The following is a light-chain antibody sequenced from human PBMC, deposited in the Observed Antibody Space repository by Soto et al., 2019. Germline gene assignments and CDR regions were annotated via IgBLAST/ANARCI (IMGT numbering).Light chain of an antibody. Sequence: TVLTQSPGTLSVSPGERASLSCRASQSVSINLAWYQQKPGQAPRLLIYGASTRATGIPARFSGSGSGTEFTLSINSLQSEDFAVYNCKKYDNWRPEGTFGQGTKVEV. CDR1: QSVSIN. V-gene: IGKV3-15*01. CDR2: GAS. J-gene: IGKJ1*01. CDR3: KKYDNWRPEGT.